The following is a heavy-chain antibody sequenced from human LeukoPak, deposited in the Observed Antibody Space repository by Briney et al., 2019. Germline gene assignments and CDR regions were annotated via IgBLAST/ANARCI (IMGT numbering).Heavy chain of an antibody. CDR2: IYYSGRT. D-gene: IGHD3-10*01. CDR1: GGSISSSSYY. Sequence: PSETLSLTCTVSGGSISSSSYYWGWIRQPPGKGLEWIGSIYYSGRTYSNPSLKSRVTISVDTSKNQFSLKLSSVTAAETAVYYCARGITMVRGVIDVSWFDPWGQGTLVTVSS. CDR3: ARGITMVRGVIDVSWFDP. J-gene: IGHJ5*02. V-gene: IGHV4-39*01.